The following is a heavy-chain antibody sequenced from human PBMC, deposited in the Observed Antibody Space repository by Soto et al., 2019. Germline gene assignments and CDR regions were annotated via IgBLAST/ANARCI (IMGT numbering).Heavy chain of an antibody. V-gene: IGHV4-31*03. CDR2: IYYSGST. CDR3: ARAYQLLPAALNYGMDV. J-gene: IGHJ6*02. Sequence: SETLSLTCTVSGGSISSGGYYWSWIRQHPGKGLEWIGYIYYSGSTYYNPSLKSRVTISVDTSKNQFSLKLSSVTAADTAVYYCARAYQLLPAALNYGMDVWGQGTTVTVSS. D-gene: IGHD2-2*01. CDR1: GGSISSGGYY.